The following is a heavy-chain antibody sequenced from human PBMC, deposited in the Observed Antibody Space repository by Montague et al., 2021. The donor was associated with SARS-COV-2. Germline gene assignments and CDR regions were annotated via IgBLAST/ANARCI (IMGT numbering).Heavy chain of an antibody. CDR2: IIHSGGT. J-gene: IGHJ2*01. CDR1: GGSFSGYY. V-gene: IGHV4-34*01. D-gene: IGHD3-22*01. CDR3: ARGAPTITMIVVGITGVGWYFDL. Sequence: SETLSLTCAVDGGSFSGYYWGWIGRPPGRGLVWIGEIIHSGGTNYNPSPKSRVSISVDTTKNQFSLKLSSVSAAATAVYYCARGAPTITMIVVGITGVGWYFDLWGRGTLVTVSS.